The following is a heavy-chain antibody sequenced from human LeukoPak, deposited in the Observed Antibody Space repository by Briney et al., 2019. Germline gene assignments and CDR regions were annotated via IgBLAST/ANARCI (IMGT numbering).Heavy chain of an antibody. Sequence: PGGSLRLSCAASGFTFSSYAMSWVRQAPGKGLEWVSSISSSSSYIYYADSVKGRFTISRDNAKNSLYLQMNSLRAEDTAVYYCARDLVTMVRGLLYWGQGTLVTVSS. J-gene: IGHJ4*02. V-gene: IGHV3-21*01. CDR2: ISSSSSYI. CDR1: GFTFSSYA. CDR3: ARDLVTMVRGLLY. D-gene: IGHD3-10*01.